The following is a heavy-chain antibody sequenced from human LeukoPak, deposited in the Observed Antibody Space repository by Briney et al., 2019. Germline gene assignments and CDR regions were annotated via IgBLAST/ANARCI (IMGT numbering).Heavy chain of an antibody. D-gene: IGHD2-15*01. Sequence: PGGSLRLSCAASGFTFSDYAMHWVRQAPGKGLEYVSVVSSDGGSTYYANSLKGRFTTSRDNSKNTLYLQMGSLRAEDTGVYYCARERAYVVYLDYWGQGILVTVSS. CDR3: ARERAYVVYLDY. CDR1: GFTFSDYA. J-gene: IGHJ4*02. CDR2: VSSDGGST. V-gene: IGHV3-64*01.